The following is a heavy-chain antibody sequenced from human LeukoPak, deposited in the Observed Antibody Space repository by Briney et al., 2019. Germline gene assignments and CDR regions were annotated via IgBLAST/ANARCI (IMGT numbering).Heavy chain of an antibody. Sequence: SVKVSCKASGGIFSRYAISWVRQVPGQGLEWMGGLVPMFRTPNYAQKFQGRVTITTDESTDESTSTAYMELSSLRSEDTAVYYCARENSFENNWNPGDWGQGTLVTVSS. J-gene: IGHJ4*02. D-gene: IGHD1-20*01. CDR1: GGIFSRYA. V-gene: IGHV1-69*05. CDR2: LVPMFRTP. CDR3: ARENSFENNWNPGD.